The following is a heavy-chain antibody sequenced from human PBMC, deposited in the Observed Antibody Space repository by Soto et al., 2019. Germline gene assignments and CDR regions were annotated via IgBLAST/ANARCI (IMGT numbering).Heavy chain of an antibody. CDR2: IDPSDSYT. V-gene: IGHV5-10-1*01. D-gene: IGHD4-17*01. CDR1: GYSFTSYW. J-gene: IGHJ6*02. CDR3: ARLYGGNSGMDV. Sequence: GESLKISCKGSGYSFTSYWITWVRQMPGKGLERMGRIDPSDSYTNYNPPFQGHVTISVDKSISTAYLQWSSLKASDTAMYYCARLYGGNSGMDVWGQGTTVTVSS.